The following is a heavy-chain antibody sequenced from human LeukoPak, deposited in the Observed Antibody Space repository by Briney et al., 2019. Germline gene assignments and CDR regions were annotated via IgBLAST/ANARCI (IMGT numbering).Heavy chain of an antibody. J-gene: IGHJ4*02. D-gene: IGHD2-15*01. CDR2: ISYDGSNK. CDR3: AKGSVGYCSGIICYALDF. Sequence: GRSLRLSCAASGFTFSSYAMHWVRQAPGKGLEWVAVISYDGSNKYYADSVKGRFTISRDNSKNTLFLQMNSLTAEDTAMYYCAKGSVGYCSGIICYALDFWGQGALVTVSS. V-gene: IGHV3-30-3*01. CDR1: GFTFSSYA.